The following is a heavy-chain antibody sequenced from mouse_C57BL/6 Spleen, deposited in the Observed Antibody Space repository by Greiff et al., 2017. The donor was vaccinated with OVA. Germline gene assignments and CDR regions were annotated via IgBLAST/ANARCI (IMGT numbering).Heavy chain of an antibody. D-gene: IGHD1-1*01. CDR3: ARRTVVAKNWYFDV. Sequence: QVQLQQSGAELMKPGASVKLSCKATGYTFTGYWIEWVKQRPGHGLEWIGEIVPGSGSTNYNEKFKGKATFTADTSSNTAYMQLSSLTTEDSAIYYGARRTVVAKNWYFDVWGTGTTVTVSS. CDR1: GYTFTGYW. V-gene: IGHV1-9*01. CDR2: IVPGSGST. J-gene: IGHJ1*03.